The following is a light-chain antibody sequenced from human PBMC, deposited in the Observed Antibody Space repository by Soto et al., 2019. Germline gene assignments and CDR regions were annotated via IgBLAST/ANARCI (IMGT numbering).Light chain of an antibody. V-gene: IGKV3-20*01. Sequence: EIVLTQSPGTLSLSPGERATLSCRASQTIRDSYVAWYQQKPGQAPRLLIYGASTRATGIPDRFSGRGSGTGFTLIISSLEPEDFAVYYCQQYGSSPLTFGGGTKVEIK. CDR1: QTIRDSY. CDR3: QQYGSSPLT. J-gene: IGKJ4*01. CDR2: GAS.